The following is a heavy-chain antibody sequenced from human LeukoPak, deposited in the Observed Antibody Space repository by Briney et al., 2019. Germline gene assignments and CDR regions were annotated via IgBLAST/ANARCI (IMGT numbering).Heavy chain of an antibody. V-gene: IGHV4-4*02. CDR2: IYHSGST. Sequence: PSETLSLTCAVSGGSFSSSNWWSWVRQPPGKGLEWIGEIYHSGSTNYNPSLKSRVTISVDTSKNQFSLKLSSVTAADTAVYYCARDPVPAVGDYFDYWGQGTLVTVSS. CDR1: GGSFSSSNW. D-gene: IGHD6-19*01. J-gene: IGHJ4*02. CDR3: ARDPVPAVGDYFDY.